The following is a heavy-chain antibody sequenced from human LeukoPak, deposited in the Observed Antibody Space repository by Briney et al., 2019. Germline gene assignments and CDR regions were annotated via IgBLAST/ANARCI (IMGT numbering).Heavy chain of an antibody. J-gene: IGHJ4*02. CDR3: ARGPLNYYDSSGYPFFDY. CDR1: GGSISSYY. D-gene: IGHD3-22*01. Sequence: SETLSLTCTVSGGSISSYYWSWIRQPPGKGLEWIGYIYYSGSPTYNPSLKSRVTISIDTSKNQFSLKLSSVTAADTAVYYCARGPLNYYDSSGYPFFDYWGQGTLVTVSS. V-gene: IGHV4-59*12. CDR2: IYYSGSP.